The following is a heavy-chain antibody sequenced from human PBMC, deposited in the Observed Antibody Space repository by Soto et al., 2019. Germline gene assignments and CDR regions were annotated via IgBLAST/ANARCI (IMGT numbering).Heavy chain of an antibody. CDR2: IDWNSGTL. CDR1: GFRFGDYA. V-gene: IGHV3-9*01. D-gene: IGHD5-12*01. Sequence: EVQLVEAGGGSVQSGRSLRLSCVASGFRFGDYAMHWVRQIPGKGLEWVSGIDWNSGTLGYADSVKGRFTISRDNARNSLYLEMNGLRPEDTALYHCARDISPYSAYEHYFKHWGQGTQVTVSS. CDR3: ARDISPYSAYEHYFKH. J-gene: IGHJ4*02.